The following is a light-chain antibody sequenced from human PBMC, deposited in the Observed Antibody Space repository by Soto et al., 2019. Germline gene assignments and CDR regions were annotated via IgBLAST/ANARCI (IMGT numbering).Light chain of an antibody. J-gene: IGLJ2*01. CDR1: TGAVTSGHY. V-gene: IGLV7-46*01. CDR3: LLSYTSARPV. Sequence: QAVVTHQPSLTVSPGGTVTLTCRSNTGAVTSGHYPSWFQQKPGQAPKTRFSGPNKQQSSTPARFSGSLLGGKAALNLSGAQPYNDADYYCLLSYTSARPVFGGGTKVTV. CDR2: GPN.